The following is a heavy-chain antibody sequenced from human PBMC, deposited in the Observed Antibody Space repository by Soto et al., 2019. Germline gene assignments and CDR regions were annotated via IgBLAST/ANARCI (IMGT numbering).Heavy chain of an antibody. CDR1: GGTFSSYT. J-gene: IGHJ2*01. CDR2: IIPILGIA. CDR3: PTEYSGYQGGYFDP. V-gene: IGHV1-69*02. D-gene: IGHD5-12*01. Sequence: QVQLVQSGAEVKKPGSSVKVSCKASGGTFSSYTISWVRQAPGQGLEWMGRIIPILGIANYAQKFQGRVTITADKSTTTAYLELSSLRLETTAVYYGPTEYSGYQGGYFDPWAVAPWSLSPQ.